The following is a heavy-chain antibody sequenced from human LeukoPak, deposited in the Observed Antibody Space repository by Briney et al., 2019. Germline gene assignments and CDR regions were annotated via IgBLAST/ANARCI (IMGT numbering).Heavy chain of an antibody. D-gene: IGHD1-26*01. J-gene: IGHJ6*02. V-gene: IGHV3-7*01. CDR3: ARDPRAGNYYYYGMDV. CDR2: IKQDGSEK. CDR1: GFTFSSYW. Sequence: PGGSLRLSCAASGFTFSSYWMSWVRQAPGKGLEWVANIKQDGSEKYYVDSVKGRSTISRDNAKNSLYLQMNSLRAEDTAVYYCARDPRAGNYYYYGMDVWGQGTTVTVSS.